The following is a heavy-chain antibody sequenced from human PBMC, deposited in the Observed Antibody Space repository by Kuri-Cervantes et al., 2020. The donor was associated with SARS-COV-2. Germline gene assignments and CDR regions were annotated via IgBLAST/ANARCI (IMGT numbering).Heavy chain of an antibody. CDR1: GFTFSSYW. CDR3: AKDRQQLFDY. J-gene: IGHJ4*02. D-gene: IGHD6-13*01. CDR2: IKQDGSEK. Sequence: GESLKISCAASGFTFSSYWMSWVRQAPGKGLEWVANIKQDGSEKYYVDSVKGRFTISRDNSKNTLYLQMNSLRAEDTAVYYCAKDRQQLFDYWGQGTLVTVSS. V-gene: IGHV3-7*01.